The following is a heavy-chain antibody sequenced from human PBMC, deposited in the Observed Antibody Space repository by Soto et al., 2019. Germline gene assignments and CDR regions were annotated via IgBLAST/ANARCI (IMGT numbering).Heavy chain of an antibody. CDR1: GFTFSSYS. V-gene: IGHV3-48*02. CDR2: ISSSSSTI. D-gene: IGHD2-15*01. Sequence: GGSLRLPCAASGFTFSSYSMNWVRQAPGKGLEWVSYISSSSSTIYYADSVKGRFTIPRDNAKNSLYLQMNSLRDEDTVVYYFASISGGSSYYYYYGMDVWGQGTTVTVSS. J-gene: IGHJ6*02. CDR3: ASISGGSSYYYYYGMDV.